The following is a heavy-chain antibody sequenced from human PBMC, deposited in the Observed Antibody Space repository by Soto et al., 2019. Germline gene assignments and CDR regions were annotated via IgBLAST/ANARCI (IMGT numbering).Heavy chain of an antibody. D-gene: IGHD3-22*01. Sequence: PSATLSITCTVSGDSIRSGNHYWSWIRQPPGKGLEWIGYIYYSGSTYYNPSLNSRVTLSIDMTNNHVSLILNSVTAADTAVYYCARVGPWVPYYYDSSPYTFENWFDPWGQGTLVTVSS. V-gene: IGHV4-30-4*01. J-gene: IGHJ5*02. CDR1: GDSIRSGNHY. CDR3: ARVGPWVPYYYDSSPYTFENWFDP. CDR2: IYYSGST.